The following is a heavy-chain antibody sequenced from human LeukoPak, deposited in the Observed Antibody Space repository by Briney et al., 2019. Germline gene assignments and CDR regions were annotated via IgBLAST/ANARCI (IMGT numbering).Heavy chain of an antibody. D-gene: IGHD2-21*02. CDR1: GFTFSDYW. Sequence: PGGSLRLSCAASGFTFSDYWIHWVRQAPGKGLVWVSRINTDGSITNYADSVKGRFSISRDNAKNTLYLEMNSLRAEDTAVYYCARGLTQIPRLATGLGHWGQGTLVTVSS. J-gene: IGHJ4*02. CDR3: ARGLTQIPRLATGLGH. V-gene: IGHV3-74*01. CDR2: INTDGSIT.